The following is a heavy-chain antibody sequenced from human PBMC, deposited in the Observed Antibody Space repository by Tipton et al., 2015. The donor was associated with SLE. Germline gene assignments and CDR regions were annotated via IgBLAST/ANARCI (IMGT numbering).Heavy chain of an antibody. V-gene: IGHV4-59*08. CDR1: GYSISSDYY. Sequence: TLSLTCTVSGYSISSDYYWGWVRQPPGKGLEWIGYISFSGLTNYNPSVRSRVSTSMDTSKNQFSLQMSSVTAADTALYYCARHKLGFSWSYFDSWGQGTLVTVSS. CDR2: ISFSGLT. CDR3: ARHKLGFSWSYFDS. J-gene: IGHJ4*02. D-gene: IGHD3-3*01.